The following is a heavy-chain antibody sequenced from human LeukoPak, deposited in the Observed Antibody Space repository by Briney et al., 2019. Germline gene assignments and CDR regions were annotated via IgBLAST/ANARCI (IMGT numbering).Heavy chain of an antibody. V-gene: IGHV3-74*01. CDR1: GFTFSNYW. CDR3: ARVSSSRNFYFGAFDM. J-gene: IGHJ3*02. CDR2: IYDDVSST. D-gene: IGHD3-10*01. Sequence: GGSLRLSCAASGFTFSNYWMHWVRQAPGKGLVWVSRIYDDVSSTYYADSVKGRFTISRDDAKNTLYLQMNSLRAEDTAVYYCARVSSSRNFYFGAFDMWGQGTVVTVSS.